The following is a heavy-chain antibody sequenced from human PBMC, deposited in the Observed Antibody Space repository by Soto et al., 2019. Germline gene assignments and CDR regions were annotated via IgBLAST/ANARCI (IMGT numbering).Heavy chain of an antibody. CDR2: IIPIIGII. J-gene: IGHJ5*02. V-gene: IGHV1-69*08. D-gene: IGHD4-4*01. CDR3: AGDPDSHYNDSHASSYP. CDR1: GGTFSTYT. Sequence: QVQLVQSGAEVKKPGSSVKVSCKASGGTFSTYTITWVRQAPGQGLEWMGRIIPIIGIINYAQKFQVRVTISADKFTGTAHMELTGLRSDDTAVYYCAGDPDSHYNDSHASSYPWGQGTLVTVSS.